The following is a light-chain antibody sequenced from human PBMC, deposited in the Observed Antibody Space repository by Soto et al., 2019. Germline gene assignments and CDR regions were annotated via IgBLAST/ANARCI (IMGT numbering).Light chain of an antibody. CDR1: QGISSY. J-gene: IGKJ4*01. V-gene: IGKV1-9*01. Sequence: DIQLTQSPSFLSASVGDRVTITCRASQGISSYLAWYQQKPGKAPKLLIYAASTLPSGVPSRFSGSGSGTEFTLTISSLQAEDFATYYCQKLNSYPLTFGGGTKVEIK. CDR2: AAS. CDR3: QKLNSYPLT.